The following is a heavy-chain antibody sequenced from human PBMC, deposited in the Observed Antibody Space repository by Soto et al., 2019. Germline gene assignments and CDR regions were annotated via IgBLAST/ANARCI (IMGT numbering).Heavy chain of an antibody. CDR2: VIPIFGTP. D-gene: IGHD3-10*01. CDR3: ARVWFGDSDYYYGMDA. CDR1: RATFSSCA. J-gene: IGHJ6*02. V-gene: IGHV1-69*13. Sequence: GASLKVSCNASRATFSSCAISWVRHAPGQRRVCMRGVIPIFGTPNYAQKFQGKGAFTADESTSTAYMELSSLRSEDTAVYFCARVWFGDSDYYYGMDAWGPGATGTVSS.